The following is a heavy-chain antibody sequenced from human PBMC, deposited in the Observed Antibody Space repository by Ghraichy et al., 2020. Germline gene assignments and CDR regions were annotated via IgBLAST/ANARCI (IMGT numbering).Heavy chain of an antibody. CDR2: IDYSGRS. D-gene: IGHD3-22*01. J-gene: IGHJ5*01. Sequence: ETLSLTCTVSRGSISSSSYFWGWIRQPPGKGLEWIGSIDYSGRSSYNPPLESRVAVSVDTSKNQFSLKLSSVTAADTAIYYCARHDAYYYDGSGYYNWFDSWGQGTLVTVSS. CDR3: ARHDAYYYDGSGYYNWFDS. CDR1: RGSISSSSYF. V-gene: IGHV4-39*01.